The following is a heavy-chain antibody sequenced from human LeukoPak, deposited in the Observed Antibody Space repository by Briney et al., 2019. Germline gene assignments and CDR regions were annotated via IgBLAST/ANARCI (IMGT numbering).Heavy chain of an antibody. CDR1: GASINSGGHY. CDR3: ARVAIAAGGTGIDS. D-gene: IGHD6-13*01. V-gene: IGHV4-31*03. Sequence: SQTLSLTCTVSGASINSGGHYWSWIRQHPGKGLEWIGYVYYSGSTYYNPSLNPSLKSRVTISLNTSKNQLSLNLTSVTAADTAVYYCARVAIAAGGTGIDSWGQGTLVTVSS. CDR2: VYYSGST. J-gene: IGHJ4*02.